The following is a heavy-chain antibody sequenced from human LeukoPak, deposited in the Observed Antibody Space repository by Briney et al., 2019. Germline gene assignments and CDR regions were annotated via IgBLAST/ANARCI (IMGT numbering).Heavy chain of an antibody. CDR3: ASNLWQQLVPFGY. J-gene: IGHJ4*02. Sequence: GASVKVSCKASGGTFSSYAISWVRQAPGQGLEWMGGIIPIFGTANYAQKFQGRVTITTDESTSTAYMELSSLRSEDTAVYYCASNLWQQLVPFGYWGQGTLVTVSS. D-gene: IGHD6-13*01. CDR2: IIPIFGTA. CDR1: GGTFSSYA. V-gene: IGHV1-69*05.